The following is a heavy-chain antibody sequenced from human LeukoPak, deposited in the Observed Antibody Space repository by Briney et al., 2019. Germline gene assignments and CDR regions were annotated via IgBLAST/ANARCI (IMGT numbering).Heavy chain of an antibody. V-gene: IGHV4-39*07. Sequence: TSSETLSLTCTVSGGSISSRSEFWGWIRQPPGKGLEWIGSIHYGGNTYYNPPLKSRVTMSVDTSKNQFSVKLSSVTAADTAVYYCARGSRWDSGYVDAFDIWGQGTMVTVSS. CDR2: IHYGGNT. J-gene: IGHJ3*02. D-gene: IGHD3-22*01. CDR1: GGSISSRSEF. CDR3: ARGSRWDSGYVDAFDI.